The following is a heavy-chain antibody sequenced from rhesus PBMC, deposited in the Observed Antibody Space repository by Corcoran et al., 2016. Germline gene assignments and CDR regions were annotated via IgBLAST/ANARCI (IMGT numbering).Heavy chain of an antibody. J-gene: IGHJ4*01. V-gene: IGHV4-73*01. CDR2: IDGDSTNT. Sequence: QVKLQQWGEGLVKPSETLSLTCAVYGGSISGYYYWSWIRPAPGKGLGWIGNIDGDSTNTNYNPPLKNRGAISKDPSKTQFSLRLTSVTAADTAVYYCARSWERYSGYMAYWGQGVLVTVSS. CDR3: ARSWERYSGYMAY. CDR1: GGSISGYYY. D-gene: IGHD5-24*01.